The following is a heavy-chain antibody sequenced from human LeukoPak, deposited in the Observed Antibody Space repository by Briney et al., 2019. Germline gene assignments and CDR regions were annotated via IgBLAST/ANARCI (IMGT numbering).Heavy chain of an antibody. J-gene: IGHJ3*02. CDR2: IYTSGST. D-gene: IGHD3-22*01. V-gene: IGHV4-4*07. CDR3: ARDNYDSSGYYPSDAFDI. Sequence: PSETLSLTCTVSGGSISSYYWSWIRQPAGKGLEWIGRIYTSGSTNYNPSLKSRVTMSVDTSKNQFSLKLSSVTAADTAVYYCARDNYDSSGYYPSDAFDIWGQGTMVTVSS. CDR1: GGSISSYY.